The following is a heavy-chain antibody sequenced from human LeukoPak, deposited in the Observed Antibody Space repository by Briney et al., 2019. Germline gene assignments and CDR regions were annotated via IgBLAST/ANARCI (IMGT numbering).Heavy chain of an antibody. CDR2: INHSGST. V-gene: IGHV4-34*01. CDR1: GGSFSGYY. J-gene: IGHJ4*02. Sequence: SETLSLTCAVYGGSFSGYYWSWIRQPPGKGLEWIGEINHSGSTNYNPSLKSRVTISVDTSKNQFSLKLSSVTAADTAVYYCAREVVVTAIRGGYLEYWGQGTLVTVSS. CDR3: AREVVVTAIRGGYLEY. D-gene: IGHD2-21*02.